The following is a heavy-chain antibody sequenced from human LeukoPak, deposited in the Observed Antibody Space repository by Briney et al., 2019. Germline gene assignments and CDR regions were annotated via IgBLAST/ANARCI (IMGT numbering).Heavy chain of an antibody. V-gene: IGHV1-46*01. CDR1: GYTFTSYY. Sequence: GASVKVSCKASGYTFTSYYMHWVRQAPGQGLEWMGIINPSGGSTSYAQKFQGRVTMTRDTSTSTVYMELSSLRSEDTAVYYCARDSGFSQYYYDSSGPRGFDYWGQGTLVTVSS. D-gene: IGHD3-22*01. CDR2: INPSGGST. CDR3: ARDSGFSQYYYDSSGPRGFDY. J-gene: IGHJ4*02.